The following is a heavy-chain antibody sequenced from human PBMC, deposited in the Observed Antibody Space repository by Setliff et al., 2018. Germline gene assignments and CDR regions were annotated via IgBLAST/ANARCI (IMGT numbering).Heavy chain of an antibody. CDR1: GASVRSHY. J-gene: IGHJ4*02. Sequence: SETLSLTCTVSGASVRSHYWSWIRQSPEKGLEWIGFFFYSGDTKSNPSLKSRVTMSIDTSKNQFSLKLNSVTAADTAVYYCARDRTYYGSGTYTRYSDYWGQGTLVTVSS. CDR2: FFYSGDT. CDR3: ARDRTYYGSGTYTRYSDY. D-gene: IGHD3-10*01. V-gene: IGHV4-59*02.